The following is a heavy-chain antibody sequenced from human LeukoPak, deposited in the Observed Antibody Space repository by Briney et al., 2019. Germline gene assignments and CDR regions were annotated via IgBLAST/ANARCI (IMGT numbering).Heavy chain of an antibody. CDR2: INSADNT. CDR3: ARRSASRSFFDY. Sequence: GGPLRLSCAASGFTFSTYGLTWVRQAPGKGLEWVSLINSADNTYYADSVKGRFTISRDNSMNTLYLQMNSLSADDTAVYYCARRSASRSFFDYWGQGSLVTVSS. D-gene: IGHD3-10*01. CDR1: GFTFSTYG. J-gene: IGHJ4*02. V-gene: IGHV3-23*01.